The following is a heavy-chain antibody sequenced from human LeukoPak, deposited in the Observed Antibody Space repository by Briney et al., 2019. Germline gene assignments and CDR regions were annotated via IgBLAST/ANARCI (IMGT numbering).Heavy chain of an antibody. J-gene: IGHJ2*01. Sequence: ASVKVSFTASGYTFISYAISWVRQAPGQGLEWMGWISPYNGNTNSAQKFQGRVTMTTDTSTSAAYMELRSLRSDDTAAYYCARDNTWYFDLWGRGTLVTVSS. D-gene: IGHD2/OR15-2a*01. CDR3: ARDNTWYFDL. V-gene: IGHV1-18*01. CDR1: GYTFISYA. CDR2: ISPYNGNT.